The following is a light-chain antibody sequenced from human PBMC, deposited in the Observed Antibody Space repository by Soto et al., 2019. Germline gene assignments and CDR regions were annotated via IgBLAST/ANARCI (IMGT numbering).Light chain of an antibody. J-gene: IGKJ4*01. CDR1: QSVSTSY. Sequence: EIVLTQSPGTLSLSPGERATLSCRASQSVSTSYLAWYQQKPGQAPRLLIYGASSRATGIPDRFSGSGSGADFTLTISRLEPEDFAVYYCQQYGSVPLTCGGGPKVEIK. CDR2: GAS. V-gene: IGKV3-20*01. CDR3: QQYGSVPLT.